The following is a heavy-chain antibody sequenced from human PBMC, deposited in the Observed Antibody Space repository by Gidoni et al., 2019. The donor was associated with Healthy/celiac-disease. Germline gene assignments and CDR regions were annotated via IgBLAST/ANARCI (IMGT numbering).Heavy chain of an antibody. J-gene: IGHJ6*02. CDR2: LSAYNGNT. V-gene: IGHV1-18*01. Sequence: QVQLVQSGAEVKKPGASVQVSCKASGYTFTSYGLSWVRQAPGQGLEWMGWLSAYNGNTNYAQKLQDRVTMTTDTSTSTADVELRSLRSDDTAVYYCARDGAYSSSWPNLAYYYYGMDVWGQGTTVTVSS. D-gene: IGHD6-13*01. CDR3: ARDGAYSSSWPNLAYYYYGMDV. CDR1: GYTFTSYG.